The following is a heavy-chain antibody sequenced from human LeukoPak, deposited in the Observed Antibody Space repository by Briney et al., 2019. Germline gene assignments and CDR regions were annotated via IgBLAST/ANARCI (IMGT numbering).Heavy chain of an antibody. D-gene: IGHD3-22*01. CDR2: IGAFNGNT. CDR1: GYSFDRYG. V-gene: IGHV1-18*01. CDR3: ARDFLSYDGSENHFEDTFDI. Sequence: VKVSCKASGYSFDRYGVSWGRQAPGQGLGWVGLIGAFNGNTNYAQNLQGRVTMTADTSTTTAYMELRSLSSDDTAVYYCARDFLSYDGSENHFEDTFDIWGQGTMVIVSS. J-gene: IGHJ3*02.